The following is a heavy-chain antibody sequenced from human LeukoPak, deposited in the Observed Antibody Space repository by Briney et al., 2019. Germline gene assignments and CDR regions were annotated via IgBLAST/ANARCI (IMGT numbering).Heavy chain of an antibody. Sequence: SVKVSCKASGGTFSSYAISWVRQAPGQGLEWMGGIIPIFGTANYAQKFQGRVTITTDESTSTAYMELSSLRSEDTAVYYCACMSHCSSTSCYHFDYWGQGTLVTVSS. CDR1: GGTFSSYA. J-gene: IGHJ4*02. CDR3: ACMSHCSSTSCYHFDY. CDR2: IIPIFGTA. V-gene: IGHV1-69*05. D-gene: IGHD2-2*01.